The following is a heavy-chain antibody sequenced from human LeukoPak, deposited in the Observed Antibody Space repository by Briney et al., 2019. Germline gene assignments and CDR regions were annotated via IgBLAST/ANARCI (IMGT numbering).Heavy chain of an antibody. V-gene: IGHV1-2*02. CDR3: ARVRFYGSGSEFDY. D-gene: IGHD3-10*01. J-gene: IGHJ4*02. CDR1: GYTFTGYY. Sequence: ASVKVSCKASGYTFTGYYMHWVRQAPGQGLEWMGWINPNSGGTSYAQKFQGRVTMTRDTSISTAYMELSRLRSDDTAVYYCARVRFYGSGSEFDYWGQGTLVTVSS. CDR2: INPNSGGT.